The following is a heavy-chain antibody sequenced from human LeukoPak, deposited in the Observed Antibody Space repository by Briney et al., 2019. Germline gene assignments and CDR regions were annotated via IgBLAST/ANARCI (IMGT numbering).Heavy chain of an antibody. CDR3: ARDYYDSSGYYNSYFDY. V-gene: IGHV6-1*01. CDR2: TYYRSKWYN. CDR1: GDSVSSNSAA. J-gene: IGHJ4*02. D-gene: IGHD3-22*01. Sequence: SQTLSLTCAISGDSVSSNSAAWNWIRQSPSRGLEWLGRTYYRSKWYNDYAVSVKSRITINPDTSKNQFSLQLNSVTPEDTAVYCCARDYYDSSGYYNSYFDYWGQGTLVTVSS.